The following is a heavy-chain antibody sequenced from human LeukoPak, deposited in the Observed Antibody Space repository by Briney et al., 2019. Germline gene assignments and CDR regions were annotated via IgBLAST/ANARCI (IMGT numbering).Heavy chain of an antibody. CDR3: ARDLIAAAEDY. Sequence: GASVKVSCKASGYTFTSYYMHWVRQAPGQGLEWMGIINPSGGSTSYAQKFQGRVTMTRDTSISTAYMELSRLRSDDTAVYYCARDLIAAAEDYWGQGTLVTVSS. J-gene: IGHJ4*02. D-gene: IGHD6-13*01. CDR1: GYTFTSYY. CDR2: INPSGGST. V-gene: IGHV1-46*01.